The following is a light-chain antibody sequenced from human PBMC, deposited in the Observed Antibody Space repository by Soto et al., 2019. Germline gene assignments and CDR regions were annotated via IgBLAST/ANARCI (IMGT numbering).Light chain of an antibody. J-gene: IGKJ1*01. CDR2: KVS. CDR1: HSLAYSDGNTY. CDR3: MQGTRWPRT. V-gene: IGKV2-30*01. Sequence: EVVMTQSPLSLPVTLGQPAAISCRSSHSLAYSDGNTYLNWIQQRPGQSQMRLIYKVSNRDSGVPDRFLGSRSGNEFTLKSSRVEAEDVGVYYFMQGTRWPRTFCPGTTVKIK.